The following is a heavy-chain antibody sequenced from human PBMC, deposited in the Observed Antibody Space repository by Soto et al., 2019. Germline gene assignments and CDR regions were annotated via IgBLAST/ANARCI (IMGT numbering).Heavy chain of an antibody. CDR3: ASASGATTRASMDV. V-gene: IGHV1-69*06. Sequence: SVKVSCKASGGTFSSYAFSWVRQAPGQGLEWMGGIIPIFASANYAQKFQGRVTITADKFTSTVYMELSSLRSEDTAVYYCASASGATTRASMDVWGQGTTVTVSS. CDR2: IIPIFASA. CDR1: GGTFSSYA. J-gene: IGHJ6*02. D-gene: IGHD1-26*01.